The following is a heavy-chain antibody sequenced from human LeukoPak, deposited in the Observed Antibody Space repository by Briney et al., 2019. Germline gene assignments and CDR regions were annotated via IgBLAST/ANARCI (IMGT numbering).Heavy chain of an antibody. J-gene: IGHJ4*02. D-gene: IGHD6-19*01. V-gene: IGHV4-59*11. CDR3: ARGGWYYDC. CDR1: GGSISGLH. CDR2: IYYSGST. Sequence: SETLSLTCTVPGGSISGLHWSWIRQPPGKGLEWIGYIYYSGSTKYNPSPKSRVTISVDTSKNQFSLKLSSVTAADTAVYYCARGGWYYDCWGQGTLVTVHS.